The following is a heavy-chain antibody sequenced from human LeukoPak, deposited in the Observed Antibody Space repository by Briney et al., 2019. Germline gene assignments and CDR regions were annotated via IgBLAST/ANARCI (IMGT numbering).Heavy chain of an antibody. CDR1: GGSFSGYY. CDR2: INHSGST. CDR3: ARGFYGSGSYLVR. D-gene: IGHD3-10*01. V-gene: IGHV4-34*01. J-gene: IGHJ4*02. Sequence: SETLSLTCAVYGGSFSGYYWSWIRQPPGRGLEWIGEINHSGSTNYNPSLKSRVTISVDTSKNRFSLKLSSVTAADTAVYYCARGFYGSGSYLVRWGQGTLVTVSS.